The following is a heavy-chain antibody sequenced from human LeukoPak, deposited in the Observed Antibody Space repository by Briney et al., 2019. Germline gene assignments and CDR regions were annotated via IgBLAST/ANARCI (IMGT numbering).Heavy chain of an antibody. CDR2: FIPVFGPA. D-gene: IGHD3-22*01. CDR3: ASRTYTYDSSGYYRRNYYFDY. CDR1: GGTFSNYA. V-gene: IGHV1-69*01. Sequence: SVKVSCKASGGTFSNYAVSWVRQAPGQGLEWMGGFIPVFGPANYAQKFQGRVTITADESTSTAYMELSSLRSEDTAVYYCASRTYTYDSSGYYRRNYYFDYWGQGTLVTVSS. J-gene: IGHJ4*02.